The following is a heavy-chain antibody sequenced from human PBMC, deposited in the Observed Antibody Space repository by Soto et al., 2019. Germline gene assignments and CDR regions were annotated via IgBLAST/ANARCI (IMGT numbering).Heavy chain of an antibody. CDR2: ISAYNGNT. D-gene: IGHD3-22*01. CDR3: ARDGYYDSSGYYRDY. CDR1: GYTFTSYG. J-gene: IGHJ4*02. Sequence: ASVKVSCKASGYTFTSYGISWVRQAPGQGLEWMGWISAYNGNTNYAQKLQGRVTMTTDTSTSTAYMELRSLRSDDTAVYYCARDGYYDSSGYYRDYWGQGTLVTVSS. V-gene: IGHV1-18*01.